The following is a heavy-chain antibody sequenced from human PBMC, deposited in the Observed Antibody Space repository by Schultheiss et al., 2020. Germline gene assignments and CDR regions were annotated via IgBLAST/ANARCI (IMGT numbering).Heavy chain of an antibody. CDR3: AREVPDFWSPYYPGVGFDY. CDR1: EFTFSIYW. J-gene: IGHJ4*02. CDR2: IWYDGSNQ. V-gene: IGHV3-33*08. D-gene: IGHD3-3*01. Sequence: GGSLRLSCAASEFTFSIYWMAWVRQAPGKGLEWVAVIWYDGSNQYYADSVKGRFTVSRDNSKNTLYLQMNSLRAEDTAVYFCAREVPDFWSPYYPGVGFDYWGPGTQVTVSS.